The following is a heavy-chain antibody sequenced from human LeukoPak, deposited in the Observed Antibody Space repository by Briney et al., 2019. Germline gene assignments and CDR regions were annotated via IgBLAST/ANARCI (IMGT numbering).Heavy chain of an antibody. Sequence: GSLRLSCAASGFTFSSYGMSWVRQAPGKGLEWIGEINHSGSTYYNPSLKSRVTISVDTSKNQCSLKLSSVTAADTAVYYCARDSWATVTLYYFDYWGQGTLVTVSS. CDR2: INHSGST. V-gene: IGHV4-4*02. J-gene: IGHJ4*02. CDR3: ARDSWATVTLYYFDY. D-gene: IGHD4-17*01. CDR1: GFTFSSYG.